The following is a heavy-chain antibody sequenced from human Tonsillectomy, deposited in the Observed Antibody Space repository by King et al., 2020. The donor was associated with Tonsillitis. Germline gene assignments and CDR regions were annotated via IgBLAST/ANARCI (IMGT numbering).Heavy chain of an antibody. CDR3: IRVRYFAWSWRNYGMDV. D-gene: IGHD3-9*01. CDR2: INSDGSST. CDR1: GFTFSSYW. V-gene: IGHV3-74*01. Sequence: VQLVESGGGLVQPGGSLRLSCAASGFTFSSYWMYWVRQAPGKGLMWVSRINSDGSSTNYADSVKGRFTISRHNAKNTLYLQMTSLRAEDTAVYYCIRVRYFAWSWRNYGMDVWGQGTTVTVSS. J-gene: IGHJ6*02.